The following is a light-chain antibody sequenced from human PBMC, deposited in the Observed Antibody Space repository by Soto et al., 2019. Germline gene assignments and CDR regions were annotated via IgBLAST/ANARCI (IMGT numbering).Light chain of an antibody. CDR3: VLYMRSGISV. CDR2: SNN. Sequence: QSVLTQPPSASGTPGQRVTISCSGSNSNIGSNTVNWYQQLPGTAPKLLIYSNNQRPSGVPDRFSGSKSGTSASLAISGLQSEDEADYYCVLYMRSGISVFGGGTKVTVL. J-gene: IGLJ2*01. CDR1: NSNIGSNT. V-gene: IGLV1-44*01.